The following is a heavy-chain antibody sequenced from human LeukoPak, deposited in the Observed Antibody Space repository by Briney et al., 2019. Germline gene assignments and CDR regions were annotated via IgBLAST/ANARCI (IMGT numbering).Heavy chain of an antibody. V-gene: IGHV1-18*01. CDR1: GYTFTSYG. CDR3: ARAEPGAYAYYFDY. Sequence: GASVKVSCKASGYTFTSYGISWVRQAPGQGLEWMGWISAYNGNTNYAQKLQGRVTMTTDTSTSTAYMELRSLRSDDTAVYYCARAEPGAYAYYFDYWGQGTLVTVSS. D-gene: IGHD2-8*01. J-gene: IGHJ4*02. CDR2: ISAYNGNT.